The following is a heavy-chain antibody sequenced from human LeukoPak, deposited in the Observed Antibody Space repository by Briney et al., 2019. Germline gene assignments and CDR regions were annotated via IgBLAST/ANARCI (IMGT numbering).Heavy chain of an antibody. Sequence: SETLSLTCTVSGGSISSYYWSWIRQPPGKGLEWIGYTYYSGSANYNPSLKSRVTISVDTSKSQFPLKLSSVTAADTAVYYCARSQRNYYDGSGYYPDAFDIWGQGTVVTVSS. D-gene: IGHD3-22*01. V-gene: IGHV4-59*08. CDR1: GGSISSYY. CDR3: ARSQRNYYDGSGYYPDAFDI. J-gene: IGHJ3*02. CDR2: TYYSGSA.